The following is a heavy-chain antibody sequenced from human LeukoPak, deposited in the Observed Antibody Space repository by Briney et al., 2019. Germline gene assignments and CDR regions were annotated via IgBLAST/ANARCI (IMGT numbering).Heavy chain of an antibody. J-gene: IGHJ6*03. CDR3: ARSTMVRGVIELYYYYYMDV. D-gene: IGHD3-10*01. V-gene: IGHV4-34*01. CDR1: GGSFSGYY. Sequence: PSETLSLTCAVYGGSFSGYYWSWIRQPPGKGLEWIGEINHSGSTNYNPSLKSRVTMSVDTSKNQFSLKLSSVTAADTAVYYCARSTMVRGVIELYYYYYMDVWGKGTTVTISS. CDR2: INHSGST.